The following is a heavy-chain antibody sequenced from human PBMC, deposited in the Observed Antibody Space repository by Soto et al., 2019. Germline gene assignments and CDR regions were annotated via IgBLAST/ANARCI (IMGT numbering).Heavy chain of an antibody. CDR1: GYTLNTYG. V-gene: IGHV1-18*01. CDR2: ISANNDHT. CDR3: AGGTYFDY. J-gene: IGHJ4*02. Sequence: QVQLVQSGAEVKKPGASVKVSCKASGYTLNTYGITWVRQAPGQGLEWMGWISANNDHTNYPQKLQGRVTMTPATSTSSAYMELRSLTSDDAAVYYCAGGTYFDYWGQGTLVTVSS.